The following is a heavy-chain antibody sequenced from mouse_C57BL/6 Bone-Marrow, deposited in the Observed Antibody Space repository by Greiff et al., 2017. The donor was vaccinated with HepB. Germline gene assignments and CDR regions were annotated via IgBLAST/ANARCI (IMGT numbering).Heavy chain of an antibody. J-gene: IGHJ4*01. Sequence: VQLQQSGPGLVKPSQSLSLTCSVTGYSITSGYYWNWIRQFPGNNLEWMGYISYDGSNNYNPSLKNRISITRDTSKNQFFLKLNSVTTEDTATYYCARDSYYYYGSSYYYAMDYWGQGTSVTVSS. CDR2: ISYDGSN. CDR3: ARDSYYYYGSSYYYAMDY. V-gene: IGHV3-6*01. CDR1: GYSITSGYY. D-gene: IGHD1-1*01.